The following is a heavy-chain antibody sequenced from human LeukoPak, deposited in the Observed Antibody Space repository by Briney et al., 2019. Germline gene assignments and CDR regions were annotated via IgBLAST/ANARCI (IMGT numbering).Heavy chain of an antibody. J-gene: IGHJ6*03. CDR3: AREGCSGGSCYSIYYYYYYMDV. Sequence: ASVKVSCKASGYTFTSYAMNWVRQAPGQGLEWMGWINTNTGNPTYAQGFTGRFVFSLDTSVSTAYLQISSLKAEDTAVYYCAREGCSGGSCYSIYYYYYYMDVWGKGTTVTVSS. D-gene: IGHD2-15*01. CDR1: GYTFTSYA. V-gene: IGHV7-4-1*02. CDR2: INTNTGNP.